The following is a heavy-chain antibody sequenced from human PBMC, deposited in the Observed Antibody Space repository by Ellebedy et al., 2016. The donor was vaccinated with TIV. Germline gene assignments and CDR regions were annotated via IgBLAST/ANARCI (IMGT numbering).Heavy chain of an antibody. CDR2: INPSGGST. J-gene: IGHJ4*02. CDR1: GYTFTSYY. V-gene: IGHV1-46*01. Sequence: ASVKVSXXASGYTFTSYYMHWVRQAPGQGLEWMGIINPSGGSTSYAQKFQGRVTMTTDTSTSTAYMELRSLRSDDTAVYYCARVGGYWGQGTLVTVSS. D-gene: IGHD3-16*01. CDR3: ARVGGY.